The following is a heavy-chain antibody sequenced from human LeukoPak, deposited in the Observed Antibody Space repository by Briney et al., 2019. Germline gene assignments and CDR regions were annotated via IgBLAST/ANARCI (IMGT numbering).Heavy chain of an antibody. CDR1: SSSSYY. V-gene: IGHV3-30*19. CDR2: ISYDGSNK. J-gene: IGHJ6*02. D-gene: IGHD6-19*01. Sequence: SSSSYYWGWVRQAPGKGLEWVAVISYDGSNKYYADSVKGRFTISRDNSKNTLYLQMNSLRAEDTAVYYCARSIAVAGDYYYGMDVWGQGTTVTVSS. CDR3: ARSIAVAGDYYYGMDV.